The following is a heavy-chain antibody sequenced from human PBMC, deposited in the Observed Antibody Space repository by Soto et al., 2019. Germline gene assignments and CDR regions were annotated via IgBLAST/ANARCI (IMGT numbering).Heavy chain of an antibody. V-gene: IGHV1-18*01. D-gene: IGHD1-26*01. CDR1: GYTFINYG. J-gene: IGHJ4*02. CDR2: ISVDNGNT. CDR3: ARDLGSGSYKRLDF. Sequence: QVQLVQSGAEMKKPGASVKDSCKASGYTFINYGISWVRQAPGQGPEWMGWISVDNGNTNYAQNLQGRVTMTSDTSTSTAYLEVRRLRSDDTAVYYCARDLGSGSYKRLDFWGQGTLVTVSP.